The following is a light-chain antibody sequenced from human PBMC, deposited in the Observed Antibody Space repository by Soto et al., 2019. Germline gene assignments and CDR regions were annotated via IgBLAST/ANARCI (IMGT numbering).Light chain of an antibody. J-gene: IGKJ1*01. CDR2: AAS. CDR3: QQSYSTLRRT. Sequence: AIQMTQSPYSLSASVGDRVTITCRASRGITTDLGWYQQKPGKAPKLLIFAASSLHSGVPSRFSGGGSGTDFTLTISGLQPEDFATYYCQQSYSTLRRTFGQGTKVDIK. CDR1: RGITTD. V-gene: IGKV1-6*01.